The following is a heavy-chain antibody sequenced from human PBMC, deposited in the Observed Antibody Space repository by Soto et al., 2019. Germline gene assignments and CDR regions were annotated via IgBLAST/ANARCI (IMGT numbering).Heavy chain of an antibody. V-gene: IGHV3-64D*06. CDR3: VKGGVTGPKRNWFDP. CDR1: GFTFNSYA. J-gene: IGHJ5*02. D-gene: IGHD1-20*01. CDR2: ISATGSST. Sequence: GGSLRLCCSASGFTFNSYAMHWVRQAPGKGLEYVSGISATGSSTYHADSMKGRVTISRDNPKNTLYLQLTSLRIDDTAVYYCVKGGVTGPKRNWFDPWGQGALVTVSS.